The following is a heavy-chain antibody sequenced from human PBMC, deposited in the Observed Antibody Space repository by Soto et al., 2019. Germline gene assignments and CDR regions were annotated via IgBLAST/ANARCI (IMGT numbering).Heavy chain of an antibody. J-gene: IGHJ6*02. CDR2: ISAAGDP. CDR1: GFTCRNYD. V-gene: IGHV3-13*05. CDR3: ARTDRDFYGLDV. Sequence: EVQLVESGGGLVQPGGSLRLSCEASGFTCRNYDMHWVRQVTGKGLEWVSGISAAGDPDYADSVEGRFTISRENAQNSFFLQMNSLRVGDTAVYYCARTDRDFYGLDVWGQGTAVIVSS.